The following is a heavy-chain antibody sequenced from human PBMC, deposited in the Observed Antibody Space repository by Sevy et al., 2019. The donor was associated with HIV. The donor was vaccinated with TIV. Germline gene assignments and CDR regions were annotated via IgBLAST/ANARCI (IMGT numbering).Heavy chain of an antibody. CDR1: GGTFSSYA. CDR3: ARGFDPSWVAGPPAEFFDY. J-gene: IGHJ4*02. CDR2: IIPIFGTA. D-gene: IGHD6-19*01. V-gene: IGHV1-69*13. Sequence: ASVKVSGKASGGTFSSYAISWVRQAPGQGLEWMGGIIPIFGTANYAQKFQGRVTITADESTSTAYMELSSLRSEDTAVYYCARGFDPSWVAGPPAEFFDYWGQGTLVTVSS.